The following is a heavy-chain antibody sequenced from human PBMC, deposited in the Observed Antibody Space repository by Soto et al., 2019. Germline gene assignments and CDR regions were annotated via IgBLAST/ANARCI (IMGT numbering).Heavy chain of an antibody. Sequence: GGSLRLSCAASGFTFSSYGMHWVRQAPGKGLEWVAVIWYDGSNKYYADSVKGRFTISRDNSKNTLYLQMNSLRAEDTAVYYCARDKLYYDFWSGPLYYYYGMDVWGQGTTVTVSS. V-gene: IGHV3-33*01. CDR2: IWYDGSNK. J-gene: IGHJ6*02. CDR3: ARDKLYYDFWSGPLYYYYGMDV. CDR1: GFTFSSYG. D-gene: IGHD3-3*01.